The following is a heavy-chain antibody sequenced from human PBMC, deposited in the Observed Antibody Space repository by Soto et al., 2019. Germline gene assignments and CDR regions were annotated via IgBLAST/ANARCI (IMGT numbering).Heavy chain of an antibody. J-gene: IGHJ4*02. CDR1: GFNFAAYT. Sequence: PGGSLRLSCSASGFNFAAYTMSWVRLTPGKGLEWVGFIRRIAYGGTTDYAASVKGRFTISRDDSRKIVYLQMSRLKIEDTAVYYCSRSLAIDFDSWGQGTLVTVSS. CDR2: IRRIAYGGTT. V-gene: IGHV3-49*04. CDR3: SRSLAIDFDS.